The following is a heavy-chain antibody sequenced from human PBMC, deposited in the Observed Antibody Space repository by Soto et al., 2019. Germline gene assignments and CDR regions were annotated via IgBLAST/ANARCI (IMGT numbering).Heavy chain of an antibody. J-gene: IGHJ6*02. CDR2: ISYSGST. D-gene: IGHD3-3*01. Sequence: SETLSLTCTVSGGSISSGEYYWTWIRQPPGKGLEWIGYISYSGSTHYSPSLKSRVSISMDTSKNQFSLKLTSVTAADTAVYYCARDPRGVASTFYYGLDFWGQGTTVTVSS. V-gene: IGHV4-30-4*01. CDR1: GGSISSGEYY. CDR3: ARDPRGVASTFYYGLDF.